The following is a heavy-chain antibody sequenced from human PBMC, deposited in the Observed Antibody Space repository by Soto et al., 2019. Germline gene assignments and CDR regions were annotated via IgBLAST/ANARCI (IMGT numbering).Heavy chain of an antibody. Sequence: LRLSCKVSGFTFRDYAMSWGRQAPGKCPEWVSDISGSGGDARYADSEKGRFTISRDNSRDTLFLQLNSRRVDDTAVYYCGKERLGRGWSVCNFCGQAPLVSV. CDR2: ISGSGGDA. V-gene: IGHV3-23*01. D-gene: IGHD6-19*01. CDR3: GKERLGRGWSVCNF. J-gene: IGHJ4*02. CDR1: GFTFRDYA.